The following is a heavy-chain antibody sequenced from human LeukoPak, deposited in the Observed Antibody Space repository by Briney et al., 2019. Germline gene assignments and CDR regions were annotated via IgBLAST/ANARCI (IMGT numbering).Heavy chain of an antibody. V-gene: IGHV4-4*02. CDR1: GGSISSRNW. Sequence: SETLSLTCAVSGGSISSRNWWSWVRQPPGKGLEWIGEIYHGGSTNYNPSLESRVTISVDKSKNQFSLKLSSVTAADTAVYYCASSIIRVHDLSPVDYWGRGTLVTVSS. D-gene: IGHD3-3*01. J-gene: IGHJ4*02. CDR2: IYHGGST. CDR3: ASSIIRVHDLSPVDY.